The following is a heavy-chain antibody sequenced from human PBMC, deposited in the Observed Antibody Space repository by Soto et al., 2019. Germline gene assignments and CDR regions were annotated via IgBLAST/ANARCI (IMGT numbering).Heavy chain of an antibody. J-gene: IGHJ4*02. CDR2: IIPIFGTA. CDR3: ARRYYYDSSGYYLEDYFDY. V-gene: IGHV1-69*13. Sequence: ASVKVACKASGGTFSSYASSWVRQDTGQGLEWMGGIIPIFGTANYAQKFQGRVTITADESTSTAYMELSSLRSEDTAVYYCARRYYYDSSGYYLEDYFDYWGQGTLVTVSS. CDR1: GGTFSSYA. D-gene: IGHD3-22*01.